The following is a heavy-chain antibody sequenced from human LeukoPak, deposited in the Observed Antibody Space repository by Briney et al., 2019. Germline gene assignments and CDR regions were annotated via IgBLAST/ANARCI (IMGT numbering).Heavy chain of an antibody. CDR3: AKASPLRYFDWSGTLTPFDP. J-gene: IGHJ5*02. CDR2: ISYDGSNK. CDR1: GFTFSSYG. Sequence: GGSLRLSCAASGFTFSSYGMHGVRQAPGKGLEGVAVISYDGSNKYYADSVKVRFTISRDNSKNTLYLQMNSLRAEDTAVYYCAKASPLRYFDWSGTLTPFDPWGQGTLVTVSS. V-gene: IGHV3-30*18. D-gene: IGHD3-9*01.